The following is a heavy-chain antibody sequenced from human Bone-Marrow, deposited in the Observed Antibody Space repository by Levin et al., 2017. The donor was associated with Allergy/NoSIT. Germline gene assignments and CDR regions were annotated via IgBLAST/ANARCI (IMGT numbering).Heavy chain of an antibody. CDR1: GGSISSGHFY. D-gene: IGHD2-2*01. CDR2: IYHSAT. CDR3: ARATPTAARLLGSGMDV. J-gene: IGHJ6*02. Sequence: SETLSLTCNVSGGSISSGHFYWSWIRHHPGKGLEWIGYIYHSATYYTPSLRNRLSISEDTSKNQFFLRLRSVTAADTAVYYCARATPTAARLLGSGMDVWGQGTTVTVSS. V-gene: IGHV4-31*03.